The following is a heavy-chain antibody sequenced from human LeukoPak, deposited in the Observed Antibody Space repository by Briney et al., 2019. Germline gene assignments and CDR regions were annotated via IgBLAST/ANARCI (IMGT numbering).Heavy chain of an antibody. V-gene: IGHV4-59*08. Sequence: PSETLSLTYTVSGGSISSYYCSWIRQPPGKGLEWIGYIYYSGSTNYNPSLTSRVTISVDTSKNQFSLKLSSVTAADTAVYYCARHYYGSGSYYNFDYWGQGTLVTVSS. D-gene: IGHD3-10*01. CDR3: ARHYYGSGSYYNFDY. CDR2: IYYSGST. CDR1: GGSISSYY. J-gene: IGHJ4*02.